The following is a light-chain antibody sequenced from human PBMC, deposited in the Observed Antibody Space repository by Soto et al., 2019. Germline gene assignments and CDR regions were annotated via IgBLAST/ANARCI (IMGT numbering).Light chain of an antibody. CDR3: QQYGSSPRT. Sequence: EIVMTRSPATLSVSSGERATLSCKASQSVSSNLAWYQQKPGQAPRLLIYGASSRATGIPDRFSGSGSGTDFTLTISRLEPEDFAVYYCQQYGSSPRTFGQGTRLEI. CDR1: QSVSSN. V-gene: IGKV3-20*01. J-gene: IGKJ5*01. CDR2: GAS.